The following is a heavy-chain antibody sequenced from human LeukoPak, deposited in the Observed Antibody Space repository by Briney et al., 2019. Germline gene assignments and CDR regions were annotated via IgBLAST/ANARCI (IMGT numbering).Heavy chain of an antibody. D-gene: IGHD3-10*01. CDR1: GFTFDDYA. V-gene: IGHV3-9*01. J-gene: IGHJ4*02. Sequence: GGSLRLSCAASGFTFDDYAMHWVRQAPGKGLEWVSGISWNSGSIDYADSVKGRFTISRDNAKNSLYLQMNSLRAEDTALYYCAKVRDYGSGSLDYWGQGTLVTVSS. CDR2: ISWNSGSI. CDR3: AKVRDYGSGSLDY.